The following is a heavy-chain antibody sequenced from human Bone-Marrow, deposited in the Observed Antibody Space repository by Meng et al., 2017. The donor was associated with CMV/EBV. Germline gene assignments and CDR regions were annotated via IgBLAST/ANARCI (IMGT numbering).Heavy chain of an antibody. Sequence: GGSLRLSCAASGFTFSNYAMSWVRQAPGKGLEWVSAISASGGSTYYADSVKGRFTISRDNSKNTLYLQMDSLRAEDTAVYYCARYCIAGSCRPRYGMDVWGQGTTVTVSS. CDR3: ARYCIAGSCRPRYGMDV. CDR2: ISASGGST. CDR1: GFTFSNYA. V-gene: IGHV3-23*01. D-gene: IGHD2-15*01. J-gene: IGHJ6*02.